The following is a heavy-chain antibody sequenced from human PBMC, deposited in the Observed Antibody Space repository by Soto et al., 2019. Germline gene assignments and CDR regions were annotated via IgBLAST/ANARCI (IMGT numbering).Heavy chain of an antibody. J-gene: IGHJ5*02. Sequence: QVQLVQSGAEVKKPGASVKVSCKASGYTFSIYVVHWVRQAPGQGLEWMGWINAGNGNTKYSQKLQGRVTITRDTSASTAYMELSSLRSEDTAVYYCAREGLAASGDNWLDPWGQGTLVTVSS. V-gene: IGHV1-3*01. CDR2: INAGNGNT. CDR1: GYTFSIYV. CDR3: AREGLAASGDNWLDP. D-gene: IGHD6-13*01.